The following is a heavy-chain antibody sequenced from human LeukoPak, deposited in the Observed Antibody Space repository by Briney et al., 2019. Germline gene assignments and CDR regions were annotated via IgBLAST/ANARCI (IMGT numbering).Heavy chain of an antibody. Sequence: SETLSLTCTVSGGSISSYYWSWIRQPPGKGLEWIGYIYYSGSTNYNPSLKSRVTISVDTSKNQFSLKLSSVTAADTAVYYCARDGYNPIDYWGQGTLVTVSS. D-gene: IGHD5-24*01. CDR2: IYYSGST. V-gene: IGHV4-59*12. CDR1: GGSISSYY. CDR3: ARDGYNPIDY. J-gene: IGHJ4*02.